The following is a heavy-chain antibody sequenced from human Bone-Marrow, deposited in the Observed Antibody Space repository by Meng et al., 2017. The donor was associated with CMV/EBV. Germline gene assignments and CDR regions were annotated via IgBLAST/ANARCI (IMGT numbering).Heavy chain of an antibody. J-gene: IGHJ4*02. Sequence: ASVKVSCKASGYTFTGYYMHWVRQAPGQGLEWMGWINPNSGGTNYAQKFQGRVTMTRDTSISTAYMELSRLRSDDTAVYYCARVILEWLPYFDYWGQGTLVTVS. CDR1: GYTFTGYY. V-gene: IGHV1-2*02. CDR2: INPNSGGT. CDR3: ARVILEWLPYFDY. D-gene: IGHD3-3*01.